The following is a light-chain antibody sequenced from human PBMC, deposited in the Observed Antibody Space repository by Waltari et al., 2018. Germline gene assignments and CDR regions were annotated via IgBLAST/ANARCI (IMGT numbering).Light chain of an antibody. J-gene: IGKJ1*01. CDR3: QKYDRLPAT. Sequence: EIVLTQSPGTLSLSPGEPAPLSCRASQSVGRSLVWYQQKPGQAPRLLIYDTYKRATGIPDRFSGSGSGTDFSLTISRLEPEDFAVYYCQKYDRLPATFGQGTKVEIK. V-gene: IGKV3-20*01. CDR1: QSVGRS. CDR2: DTY.